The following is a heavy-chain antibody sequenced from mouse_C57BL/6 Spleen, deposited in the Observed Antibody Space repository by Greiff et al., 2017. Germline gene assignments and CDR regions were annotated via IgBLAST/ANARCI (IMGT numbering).Heavy chain of an antibody. CDR1: GFNIKDSY. Sequence: EVQLQESGAELVKPGASVKLSCTASGFNIKDSYMHWVKQRTEQGLEWIGRIDPEDGETKYAPKFQGKATITADTSSNTAYLQLSSLTSEDTAVYYCASIYDGYQFAYWGQGTLVTVSA. V-gene: IGHV14-2*01. D-gene: IGHD2-3*01. J-gene: IGHJ3*01. CDR2: IDPEDGET. CDR3: ASIYDGYQFAY.